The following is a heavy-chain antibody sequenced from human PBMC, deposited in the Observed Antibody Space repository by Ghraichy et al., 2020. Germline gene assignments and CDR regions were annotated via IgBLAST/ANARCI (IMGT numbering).Heavy chain of an antibody. D-gene: IGHD3-10*01. J-gene: IGHJ6*03. V-gene: IGHV4-34*01. CDR3: ARAGLGMVHYYYMDV. CDR1: GGSFSGYY. CDR2: INHSGST. Sequence: SETLSLTCAVYGGSFSGYYWSWIRQPPGKGLEWIGEINHSGSTNYNPSLKSRVTISVDTSKNQFSLKLSSVTAADTAVYYCARAGLGMVHYYYMDVWGKGTTVTVSS.